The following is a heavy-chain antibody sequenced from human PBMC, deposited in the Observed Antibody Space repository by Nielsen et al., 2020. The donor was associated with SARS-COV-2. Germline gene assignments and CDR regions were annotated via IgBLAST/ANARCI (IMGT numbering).Heavy chain of an antibody. CDR1: GFTFSSYA. Sequence: GESLKISCAASGFTFSSYAMSWVRQAPGKGLEWVSTISGSGGSTSYADSVKGRFTVSRDNSKNTLYLQMNSLRAEDTAVYCCAKDGVAVAGFFDYWGQGTLVTVSS. CDR2: ISGSGGST. D-gene: IGHD6-19*01. J-gene: IGHJ4*02. V-gene: IGHV3-23*01. CDR3: AKDGVAVAGFFDY.